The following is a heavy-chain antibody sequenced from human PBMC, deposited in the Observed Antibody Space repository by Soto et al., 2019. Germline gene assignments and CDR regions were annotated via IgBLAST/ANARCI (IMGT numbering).Heavy chain of an antibody. CDR3: ARGSYYYYGMDV. V-gene: IGHV1-2*02. J-gene: IGHJ6*02. CDR1: GYTFTGYY. D-gene: IGHD3-10*01. CDR2: INPQTGGT. Sequence: GASVKVSCKASGYTFTGYYIHWVREAPGQGLEWMGWINPQTGGTSYAQKFQGRVTITADESTSTAYMELSSLRSEDTAVYYCARGSYYYYGMDVWGQGTTVTVSS.